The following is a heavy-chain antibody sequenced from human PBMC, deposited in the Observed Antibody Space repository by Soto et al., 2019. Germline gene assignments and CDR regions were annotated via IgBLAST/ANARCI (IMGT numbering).Heavy chain of an antibody. CDR1: GYTFTSYF. Sequence: QVQLVQSGAEVKKPGASVNVACKASGYTFTSYFMHWVRQAPGQGLEWMGIIDPSDGSTTYAQRFQGRGTMTRDTSTSTVYMDLSSLRSDDTALYYCARGFWGPTYYYGMDVWGRGTTVIVSS. CDR2: IDPSDGST. J-gene: IGHJ6*02. CDR3: ARGFWGPTYYYGMDV. D-gene: IGHD7-27*01. V-gene: IGHV1-46*01.